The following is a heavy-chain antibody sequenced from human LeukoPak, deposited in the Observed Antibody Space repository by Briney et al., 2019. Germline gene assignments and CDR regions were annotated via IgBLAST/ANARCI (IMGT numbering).Heavy chain of an antibody. D-gene: IGHD4-17*01. CDR1: GYTFTRYG. CDR3: ARGYDYGDYGPDY. V-gene: IGHV1-18*01. Sequence: GASVKVSCKASGYTFTRYGINWVRQAPGQGLEWMGRISAYNGYTNYAQKFQGRVTMTTDTSTSTAYMELRSLRSDDTAVYYCARGYDYGDYGPDYWGQGTLVTVSS. J-gene: IGHJ4*02. CDR2: ISAYNGYT.